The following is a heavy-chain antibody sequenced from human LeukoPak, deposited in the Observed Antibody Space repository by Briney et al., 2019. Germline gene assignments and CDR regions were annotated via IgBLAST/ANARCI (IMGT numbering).Heavy chain of an antibody. J-gene: IGHJ4*02. D-gene: IGHD3-10*01. CDR1: GFTFSDYW. Sequence: PGGSLRLSCAASGFTFSDYWIDWVRQAPGQGLEWVANINTDGSTTNYVESVRGRFTISRDNTRNSLSLQMNNLRDEDTAVYYCARNRGGQQFDCWGQGTLLTASS. CDR3: ARNRGGQQFDC. V-gene: IGHV3-7*01. CDR2: INTDGSTT.